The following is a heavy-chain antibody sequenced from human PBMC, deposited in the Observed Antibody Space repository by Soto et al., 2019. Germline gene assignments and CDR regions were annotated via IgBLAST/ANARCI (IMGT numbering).Heavy chain of an antibody. J-gene: IGHJ4*02. CDR3: TTWLAAHFDY. Sequence: GGSLRLSCAASGFTFSSYTLNWVRRAPGKGLEWVATSSDRRTGNTHYSDSVRGRFTLSRDYSRNILFLQMDSLRADDTALYYCTTWLAAHFDYWGRGTQVTISS. CDR2: SSDRRTGNT. V-gene: IGHV3-23*01. CDR1: GFTFSSYT. D-gene: IGHD6-19*01.